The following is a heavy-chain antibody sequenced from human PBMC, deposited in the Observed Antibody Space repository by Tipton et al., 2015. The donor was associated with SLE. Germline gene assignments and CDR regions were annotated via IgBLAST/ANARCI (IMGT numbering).Heavy chain of an antibody. CDR1: GASISTEGYS. CDR3: ARGYYESNSYYTFAY. V-gene: IGHV4-30-2*01. CDR2: IFHTGSA. Sequence: TLSFTCVVSGASISTEGYSWSWIRQPPGKGLEWIGYIFHTGSAYYNPSLKSRLTISLDRSNNQFSLHQASVTPADTAEYHCARGYYESNSYYTFAYWGLGALVTVSS. D-gene: IGHD3-22*01. J-gene: IGHJ4*02.